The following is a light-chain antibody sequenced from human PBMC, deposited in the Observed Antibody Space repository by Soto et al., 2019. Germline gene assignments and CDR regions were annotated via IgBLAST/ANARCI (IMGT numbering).Light chain of an antibody. CDR2: AAS. CDR3: QQYNNWPRT. CDR1: QSVSNN. V-gene: IGKV3-15*01. Sequence: EIVMTQSPATLSVSPGERATLSCRASQSVSNNLAWYQQRPGQAPRLLIYAASTRATGIPARFSGGGSGTEFTLIIDSLQSEDFAVYYCQQYNNWPRTFGQGTKVDI. J-gene: IGKJ1*01.